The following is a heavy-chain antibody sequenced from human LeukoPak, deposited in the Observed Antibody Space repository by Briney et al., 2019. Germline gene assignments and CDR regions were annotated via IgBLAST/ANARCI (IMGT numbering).Heavy chain of an antibody. J-gene: IGHJ6*04. V-gene: IGHV3-30*18. CDR1: GFTFSSYG. Sequence: PGRSLRLSCAASGFTFSSYGMHWVRQAPGKGLEWVAVISYDGSNKYYADSVKGRFTISRDNSKNTLYLQMNSLRAEDTAVYYCAKVHIVAKVGYYYYGMDVWGKGTTVTVSS. CDR3: AKVHIVAKVGYYYYGMDV. D-gene: IGHD5-12*01. CDR2: ISYDGSNK.